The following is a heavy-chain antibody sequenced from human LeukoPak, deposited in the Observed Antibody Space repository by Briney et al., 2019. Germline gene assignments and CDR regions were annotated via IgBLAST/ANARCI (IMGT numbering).Heavy chain of an antibody. D-gene: IGHD6-19*01. V-gene: IGHV3-21*04. J-gene: IGHJ6*02. CDR3: VREGPAVAGLLWTSLLRSDGMDV. Sequence: PGGSLRLSCGASGFTTFSKYSMNWVRQAPGKGLEWVSCIGTRSTSMYYADSVRGRFSISRDNAKNSVYLQMNSLRAEDTAVYYCVREGPAVAGLLWTSLLRSDGMDVWGQGTTVTVSS. CDR1: GFTTFSKYS. CDR2: IGTRSTSM.